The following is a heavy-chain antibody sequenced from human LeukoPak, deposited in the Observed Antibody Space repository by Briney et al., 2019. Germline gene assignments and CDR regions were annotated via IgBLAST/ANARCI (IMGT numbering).Heavy chain of an antibody. CDR2: INSSSGYI. CDR1: GFTFRNYN. D-gene: IGHD3-10*01. V-gene: IGHV3-21*01. J-gene: IGHJ6*03. Sequence: PGGSLRLSCAASGFTFRNYNMNWVRQAPGKGLEWVSSINSSSGYIYYADSVKGRFTISRDNAKNSLYLQMNSLRAEDTAVYYCARDATMVPLYYYYYMDVWGKGTTVTVSS. CDR3: ARDATMVPLYYYYYMDV.